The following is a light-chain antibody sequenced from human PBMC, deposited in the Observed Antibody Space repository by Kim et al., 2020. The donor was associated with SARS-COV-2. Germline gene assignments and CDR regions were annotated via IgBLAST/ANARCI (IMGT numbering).Light chain of an antibody. CDR1: SSNIGAGYN. Sequence: QSVLTQPPSVSGAPGQRVTISCTGSSSNIGAGYNVHWYRQLPGTAPKLLLYDNDNRPSGVPDRVSGSKSGTSASLAITGLQAEDESDYYCQSYDSALSGWVFGGGTQLTVL. CDR3: QSYDSALSGWV. J-gene: IGLJ3*02. CDR2: DND. V-gene: IGLV1-40*01.